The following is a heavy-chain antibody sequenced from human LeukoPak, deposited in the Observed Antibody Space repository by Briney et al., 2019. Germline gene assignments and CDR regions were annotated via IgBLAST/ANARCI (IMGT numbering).Heavy chain of an antibody. D-gene: IGHD3-22*01. CDR3: ARDLGYYDSSGYLYFDY. Sequence: SVKVSCKASGYTFNNYGISWVRQAPGQGLEWMGGIIPIFGTANYAQKFQGRVTITADESTSTAYMELSSLRSEDTAVYYCARDLGYYDSSGYLYFDYWGQGTLVTVSS. CDR1: GYTFNNYG. V-gene: IGHV1-69*13. CDR2: IIPIFGTA. J-gene: IGHJ4*02.